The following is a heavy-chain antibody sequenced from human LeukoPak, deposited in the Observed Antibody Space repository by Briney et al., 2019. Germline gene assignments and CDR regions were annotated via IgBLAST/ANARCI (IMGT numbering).Heavy chain of an antibody. CDR2: INPSGGNT. Sequence: ASVKVSCKASGYTFIRSYMHWVRQAPGQGLEWMGLINPSGGNTIYAQKFQGRVSMTRDTSTSTVYMELSSLRSEDAAVYYCARPIGYSSGWYRAYYYGMDVWGQGTTVTVSS. J-gene: IGHJ6*02. CDR1: GYTFIRSY. V-gene: IGHV1-46*01. D-gene: IGHD6-19*01. CDR3: ARPIGYSSGWYRAYYYGMDV.